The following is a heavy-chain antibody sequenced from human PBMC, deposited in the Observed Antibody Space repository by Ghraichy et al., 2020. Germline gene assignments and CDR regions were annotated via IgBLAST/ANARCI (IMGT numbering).Heavy chain of an antibody. V-gene: IGHV4-30-2*01. J-gene: IGHJ4*02. CDR2: VYYDGST. Sequence: SQTLSLTCAVSGGAISSSAYSWTWVRQPPEKGLERIAYVYYDGSTYYNTSLKSRVTISLDNSKNQFSLELTSVTAADTAVYYCARALNYVGFDYWGQGTLVTVSS. D-gene: IGHD1-7*01. CDR3: ARALNYVGFDY. CDR1: GGAISSSAYS.